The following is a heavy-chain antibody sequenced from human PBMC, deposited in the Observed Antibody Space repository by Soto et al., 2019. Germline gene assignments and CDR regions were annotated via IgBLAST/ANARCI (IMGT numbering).Heavy chain of an antibody. Sequence: SETLSLTCTVSGGSISNYYWSWIRQPPGKGLEWIGYIYYSGSTNYNPSLKSRVTISVDTSKNKFSLKLSSLTAADPAVYYCARLPPSRERRAHYYYMDVWGKGTTVTVSS. D-gene: IGHD1-26*01. CDR2: IYYSGST. CDR3: ARLPPSRERRAHYYYMDV. V-gene: IGHV4-59*08. J-gene: IGHJ6*03. CDR1: GGSISNYY.